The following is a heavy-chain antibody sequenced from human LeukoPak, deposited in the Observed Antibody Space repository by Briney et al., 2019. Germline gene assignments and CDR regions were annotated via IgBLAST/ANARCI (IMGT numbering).Heavy chain of an antibody. CDR1: GGSISSYY. CDR3: ARGELRLWFDY. V-gene: IGHV4-34*01. Sequence: SETLSLTCTVSGGSISSYYWSRIRQPPGKGLEWIGEINHSGSTNYNPSLKSRVTISVDTSKNQFSLKLSSVTAADTAVYYCARGELRLWFDYWGQGTLVTVSS. CDR2: INHSGST. J-gene: IGHJ4*02. D-gene: IGHD5-18*01.